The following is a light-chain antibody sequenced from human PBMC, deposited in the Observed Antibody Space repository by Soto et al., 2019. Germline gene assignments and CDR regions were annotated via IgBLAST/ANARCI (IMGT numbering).Light chain of an antibody. CDR3: SSYSTTNILV. CDR1: RSDVGAYEH. V-gene: IGLV2-14*03. J-gene: IGLJ1*01. Sequence: QSVLTQPASVSGSAGQSVTISCTGERSDVGAYEHVSWYQQHPGRAPKLILYDVNNRPSGVSNHFSGSKSGNTASLVISGLQANDEADYYCSSYSTTNILVFGSGTKVTVL. CDR2: DVN.